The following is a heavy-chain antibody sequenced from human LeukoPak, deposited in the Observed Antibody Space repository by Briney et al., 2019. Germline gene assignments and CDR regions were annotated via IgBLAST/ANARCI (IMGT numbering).Heavy chain of an antibody. CDR2: ISGSSSYM. Sequence: NAGGSLRLSCAASGFTFSSYSMNWVRQTPGKGLEWVSAISGSSSYMYYADSVKGRFTISRDNAKNSLYLQMNSLRAEDTAVYYCARTGRGSYSGFDYWGQGTLVTVSS. D-gene: IGHD1-26*01. V-gene: IGHV3-21*01. J-gene: IGHJ4*02. CDR3: ARTGRGSYSGFDY. CDR1: GFTFSSYS.